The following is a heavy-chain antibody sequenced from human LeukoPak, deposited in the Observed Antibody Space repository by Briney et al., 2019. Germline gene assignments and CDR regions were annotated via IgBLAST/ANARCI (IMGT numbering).Heavy chain of an antibody. CDR3: ARGTRYGYRY. CDR2: INHSGST. D-gene: IGHD3-16*02. Sequence: SGTLSLTRVVYGGSFSGYYWSWMRQPPGRGVEGMGEINHSGSTNYNPSLKSRVTISVDTSKNQFSLKLSSVTAAGTAVYFCARGTRYGYRYSGQGTLVTVSS. V-gene: IGHV4-34*01. CDR1: GGSFSGYY. J-gene: IGHJ4*02.